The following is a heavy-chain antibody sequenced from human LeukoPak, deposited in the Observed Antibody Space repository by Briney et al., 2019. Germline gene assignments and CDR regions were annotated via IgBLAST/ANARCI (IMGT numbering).Heavy chain of an antibody. CDR2: IYYSGST. D-gene: IGHD6-13*01. V-gene: IGHV4-31*03. CDR1: GGSISSTSYY. Sequence: PSETLSLTCTVSGGSISSTSYYWGWIRQPPGKGLEWIGYIYYSGSTYYNPSLKSRVTISVDTSKNQFSLRLSSVTAADTAVYYCARDHIAAAGYRHFDYWGQGTLVTVSS. CDR3: ARDHIAAAGYRHFDY. J-gene: IGHJ4*02.